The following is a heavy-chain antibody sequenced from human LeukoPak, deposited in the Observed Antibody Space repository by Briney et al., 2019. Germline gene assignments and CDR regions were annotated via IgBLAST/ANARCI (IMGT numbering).Heavy chain of an antibody. CDR2: INHSGST. J-gene: IGHJ5*02. CDR3: ARHPDEAGYYYDSSGYYYVDWFDP. Sequence: SETLSLTCAVYGGSFSGYYWSWIRQPPGKGLEWIGEINHSGSTNYNPSLKSRVTISVDTSKNQFSLKLSSVTAADTAVYYCARHPDEAGYYYDSSGYYYVDWFDPWGQGTLVTVSS. CDR1: GGSFSGYY. D-gene: IGHD3-22*01. V-gene: IGHV4-34*01.